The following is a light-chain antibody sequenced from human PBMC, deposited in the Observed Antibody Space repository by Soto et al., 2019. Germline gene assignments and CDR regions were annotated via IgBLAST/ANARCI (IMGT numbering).Light chain of an antibody. V-gene: IGKV3-20*01. J-gene: IGKJ1*01. CDR1: QGVSRSY. CDR3: QQYVHWPPGT. Sequence: EIVLTQSPGTLSLSPGERATLFCRASQGVSRSYFAWYQQKPGQAPRLLIYAASSRATGVPDRFSGSGSGTDFTLTISSLQSEDVAVYYCQQYVHWPPGTFGQGTTVEIK. CDR2: AAS.